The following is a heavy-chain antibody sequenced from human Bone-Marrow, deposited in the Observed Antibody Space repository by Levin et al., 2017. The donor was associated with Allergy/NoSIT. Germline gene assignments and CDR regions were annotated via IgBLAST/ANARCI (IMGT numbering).Heavy chain of an antibody. J-gene: IGHJ5*02. CDR1: GGTFSSYT. Sequence: EASVKVSCKASGGTFSSYTISWVRQAPGQGLEWMGRIIPILGIANYAQKFQGRVTITADKSTSTAYMELSSLRSEDTAVYYCARGEYYDILTGYYQGWFDPWGQGTLVTVSS. D-gene: IGHD3-9*01. CDR2: IIPILGIA. CDR3: ARGEYYDILTGYYQGWFDP. V-gene: IGHV1-69*02.